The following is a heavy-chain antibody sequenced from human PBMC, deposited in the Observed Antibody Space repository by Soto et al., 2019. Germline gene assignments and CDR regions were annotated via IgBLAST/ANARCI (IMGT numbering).Heavy chain of an antibody. CDR2: ITSSGSTI. D-gene: IGHD6-19*01. CDR1: GFTFSDYY. V-gene: IGHV3-11*01. J-gene: IGHJ4*02. Sequence: GSLRLSCAASGFTFSDYYMSWIRQAPGKGLEWVSYITSSGSTIYYADSVKGRFTISRDNAKNSLYLQMNSLRAEDTAVYYCARENEQWVAADNWGQGTLVTVSS. CDR3: ARENEQWVAADN.